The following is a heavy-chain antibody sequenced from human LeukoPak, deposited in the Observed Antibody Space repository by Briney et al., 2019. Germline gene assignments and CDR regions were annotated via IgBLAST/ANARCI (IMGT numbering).Heavy chain of an antibody. CDR2: IYTSGSN. J-gene: IGHJ6*03. Sequence: PSETLSLTCTVSGGSISSYYWSWIRQPAGQGLEWIGRIYTSGSNNYNPSLKSRVTMSVDTSENQFSLKLSSVTAADTAVYYCARGKAGYCSSTSCHLYYYYYMDVWGKGTTVTVSS. V-gene: IGHV4-4*07. D-gene: IGHD2-2*01. CDR1: GGSISSYY. CDR3: ARGKAGYCSSTSCHLYYYYYMDV.